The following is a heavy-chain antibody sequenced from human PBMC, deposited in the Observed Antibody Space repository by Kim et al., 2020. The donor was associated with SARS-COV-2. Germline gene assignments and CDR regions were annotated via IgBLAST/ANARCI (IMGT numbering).Heavy chain of an antibody. J-gene: IGHJ5*02. D-gene: IGHD2-15*01. V-gene: IGHV1-3*01. CDR1: GYTFTSYA. CDR3: AGARGGTAPNNWFDP. Sequence: ASVKVSCKASGYTFTSYAMHWVRQAPGQRLEWMVWINAGNGNTKYSQKFQGRVTITRDTSASTAYMELSSLRSEDTAVYYCAGARGGTAPNNWFDPWGQGTLVTVSS. CDR2: INAGNGNT.